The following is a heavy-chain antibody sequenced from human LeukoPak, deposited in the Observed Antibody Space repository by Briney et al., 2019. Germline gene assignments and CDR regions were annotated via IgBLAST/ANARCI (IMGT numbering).Heavy chain of an antibody. J-gene: IGHJ4*02. CDR3: AKGTAPSGWYHDLDY. CDR1: GFTFSSYA. D-gene: IGHD6-19*01. CDR2: ISGSGGST. Sequence: GGSLILSCAASGFTFSSYAMSWVRQAPGKGLEWVSAISGSGGSTYYADSVKGRFTISRDNSKNTLYLQMNSLRAEDTAVYYCAKGTAPSGWYHDLDYWGQGTLVTVSS. V-gene: IGHV3-23*01.